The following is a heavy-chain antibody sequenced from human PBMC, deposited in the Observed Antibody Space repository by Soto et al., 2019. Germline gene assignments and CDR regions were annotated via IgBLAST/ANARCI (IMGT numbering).Heavy chain of an antibody. V-gene: IGHV3-13*01. CDR3: AREWGGLASYYYGMDV. J-gene: IGHJ6*02. CDR2: IGTAGDT. CDR1: GFTVSSYD. D-gene: IGHD3-16*01. Sequence: GGSLRLTCAASGFTVSSYDMHWVRQATGKGLEWVSAIGTAGDTYYPGSVKGRFTISRENAKNSLYLQMNSLRAEDTAVYYCAREWGGLASYYYGMDVWGQGTTVPVSS.